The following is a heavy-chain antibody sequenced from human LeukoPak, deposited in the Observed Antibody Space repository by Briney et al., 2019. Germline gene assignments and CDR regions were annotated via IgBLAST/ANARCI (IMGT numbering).Heavy chain of an antibody. CDR1: GFTFSSYW. CDR2: IHYSGST. CDR3: VRSQRLLPSDS. Sequence: PGGSLRLSCAASGFTFSSYWMSWVRQAPGKGLQWIGSIHYSGSTFYNPSLQSRVTISIDTSQNQFSLNLNSVTAADTAMYFCVRSQRLLPSDSWGQGSLVTVSS. J-gene: IGHJ5*02. V-gene: IGHV4-38-2*01. D-gene: IGHD1-1*01.